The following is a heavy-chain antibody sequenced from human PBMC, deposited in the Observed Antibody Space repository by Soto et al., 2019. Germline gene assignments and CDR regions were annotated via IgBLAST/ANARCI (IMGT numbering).Heavy chain of an antibody. Sequence: PSETLSLTCAVHGGSFSGYYWDWIRQPPGKGLEWIGEVNHGGTSNYNPSLKSRAIISVDTSKNQFSLKLSSVTAADTAVYYCARSRAVAGIDAFDIWGQGTMVT. CDR2: VNHGGTS. CDR1: GGSFSGYY. V-gene: IGHV4-34*01. CDR3: ARSRAVAGIDAFDI. D-gene: IGHD6-19*01. J-gene: IGHJ3*02.